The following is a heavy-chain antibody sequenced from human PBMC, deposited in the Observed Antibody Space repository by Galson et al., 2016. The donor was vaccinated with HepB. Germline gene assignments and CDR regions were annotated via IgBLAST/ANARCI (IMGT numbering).Heavy chain of an antibody. Sequence: ETLSLTCTVSGGSISSYYWSWIRQPPGKGLEWIAYIHYSGNTNYNPSLRSRVTISVDTSKNQFSLKLSSVTAADTAVYYCARQAAYYDFWSGSHYFDYWGQGTLVTVSS. D-gene: IGHD3-3*01. J-gene: IGHJ4*02. V-gene: IGHV4-59*08. CDR3: ARQAAYYDFWSGSHYFDY. CDR2: IHYSGNT. CDR1: GGSISSYY.